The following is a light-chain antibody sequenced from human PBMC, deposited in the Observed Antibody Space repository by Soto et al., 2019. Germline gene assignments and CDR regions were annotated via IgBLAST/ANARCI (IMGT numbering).Light chain of an antibody. CDR2: AAS. CDR3: QQANSFPLT. J-gene: IGKJ4*01. CDR1: QRITTW. Sequence: DVQMTQSPSALSASVGDRVTITCRASQRITTWLAWYQQKLGKAPKLLIYAASGLPSGVPSRFSGSGSGTDFTLTISSLQPEDFATYYCQQANSFPLTFGGGTKVDIK. V-gene: IGKV1-12*01.